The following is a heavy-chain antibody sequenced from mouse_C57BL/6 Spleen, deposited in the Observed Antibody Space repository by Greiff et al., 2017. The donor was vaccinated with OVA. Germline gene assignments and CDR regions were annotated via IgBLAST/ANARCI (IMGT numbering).Heavy chain of an antibody. CDR2: ISDGGSYT. Sequence: EVKVVESGGGLVKPGGSLKLSCAASGFTFSSYAMSWVRQTPEKRLEWVATISDGGSYTYYPDNVKGRFTISRDNAKNNLYLQMSHLKSEDTAMYYCARDMGIYYGNYGKAMDYWGQGTSVTVSS. J-gene: IGHJ4*01. D-gene: IGHD2-1*01. CDR3: ARDMGIYYGNYGKAMDY. V-gene: IGHV5-4*01. CDR1: GFTFSSYA.